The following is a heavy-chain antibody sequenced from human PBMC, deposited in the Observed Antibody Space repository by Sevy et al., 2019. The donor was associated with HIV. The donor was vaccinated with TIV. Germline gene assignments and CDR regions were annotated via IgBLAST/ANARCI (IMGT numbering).Heavy chain of an antibody. CDR1: GFTFSANW. D-gene: IGHD3-16*01. Sequence: QAAGSLKISCAASGFTFSANWMNWVRQAPGKGLEWVANIKADGSDKHYVDSVEGRFTISRDNAKNLLFLQMNSLRVEDTAVYYCAHETFGRFESWGQGTLVTVSS. J-gene: IGHJ4*02. CDR2: IKADGSDK. V-gene: IGHV3-7*01. CDR3: AHETFGRFES.